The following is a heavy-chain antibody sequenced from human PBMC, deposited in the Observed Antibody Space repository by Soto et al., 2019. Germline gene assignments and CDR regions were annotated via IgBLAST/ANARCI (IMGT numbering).Heavy chain of an antibody. CDR3: ARLPYSYVSLYFFDF. D-gene: IGHD5-18*01. J-gene: IGHJ4*02. CDR2: ISDKSGST. Sequence: EVQLLESGGGLVQPGGSLRLSCAASGFTFTNYAVSWVRQAPGRGLEWVASISDKSGSTNYADSVKGRFTISRDNSKSTLFLQMNSLRAEDTAVYYCARLPYSYVSLYFFDFWGQGTLVTVSS. CDR1: GFTFTNYA. V-gene: IGHV3-23*01.